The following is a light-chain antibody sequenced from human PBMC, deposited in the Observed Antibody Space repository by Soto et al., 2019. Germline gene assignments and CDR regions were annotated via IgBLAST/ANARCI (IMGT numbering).Light chain of an antibody. CDR1: QSVSSNY. CDR3: QPYDSSPRT. J-gene: IGKJ1*01. CDR2: GAS. V-gene: IGKV3-20*01. Sequence: EIVLTQSPGTLSLSPEERATLSCRASQSVSSNYLAWYQQKPGQAPRLLIYGASRRATGIPDRFSGSGSGTDFTLTISRLEPEDFAVYYCQPYDSSPRTFGQGTKVEIQ.